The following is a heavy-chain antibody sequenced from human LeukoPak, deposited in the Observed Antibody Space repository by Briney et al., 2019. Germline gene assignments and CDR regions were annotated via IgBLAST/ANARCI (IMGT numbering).Heavy chain of an antibody. D-gene: IGHD3-22*01. Sequence: GASVKVSCKASGGTFSSYAISWVRQAPGQGPEWMGRIIPIFGIANYAQKFQGRVTITADKSTSTAYMELSSLRSEDTAVYYCARVRDPYYDSSGYLVYWGQGTLVTVSS. CDR3: ARVRDPYYDSSGYLVY. CDR1: GGTFSSYA. CDR2: IIPIFGIA. V-gene: IGHV1-69*04. J-gene: IGHJ4*02.